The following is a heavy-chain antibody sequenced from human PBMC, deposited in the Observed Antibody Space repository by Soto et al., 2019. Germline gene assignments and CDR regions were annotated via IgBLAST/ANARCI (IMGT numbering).Heavy chain of an antibody. CDR1: GGTFSSYA. J-gene: IGHJ4*02. CDR3: ARGKRPNSGCLDY. V-gene: IGHV1-46*03. D-gene: IGHD5-12*01. Sequence: ASVKVSCKASGGTFSSYAISWVRQAPGQGLEWMGIINPSGGSTSYAQKFQGRVTMTRDTSTSTVYMELSSLRSEDTAVYYCARGKRPNSGCLDYWGQGTLVTVSS. CDR2: INPSGGST.